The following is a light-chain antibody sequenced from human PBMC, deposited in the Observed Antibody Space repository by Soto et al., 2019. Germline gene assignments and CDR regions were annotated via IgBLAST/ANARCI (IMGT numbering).Light chain of an antibody. CDR1: QSISNW. Sequence: DIQMTQSPSTLSASVGDRVTITCRASQSISNWLDWYQQKPGTAPNLLIYKASTLQSGVPSRFSGSGSGTEFTLTISSLEADDSATYYCQQYSDNWTFGQGTKVEIK. CDR3: QQYSDNWT. J-gene: IGKJ1*01. CDR2: KAS. V-gene: IGKV1-5*03.